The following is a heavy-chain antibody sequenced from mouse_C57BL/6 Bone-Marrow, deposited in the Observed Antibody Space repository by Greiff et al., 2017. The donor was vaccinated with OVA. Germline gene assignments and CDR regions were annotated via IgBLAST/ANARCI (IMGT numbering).Heavy chain of an antibody. V-gene: IGHV1-55*01. CDR2: IYPGSGST. CDR1: GYTFTSYW. D-gene: IGHD2-13*01. CDR3: ARSRTTSDY. J-gene: IGHJ2*01. Sequence: QVQLQQPGAELVKPGASVKMSCKASGYTFTSYWITWVKQRPGQGLEWIGDIYPGSGSTNSNEKFKRKATLTVDTSSSTAYMQLSSLTSEDSAVYYCARSRTTSDYWGQGTTLTVSS.